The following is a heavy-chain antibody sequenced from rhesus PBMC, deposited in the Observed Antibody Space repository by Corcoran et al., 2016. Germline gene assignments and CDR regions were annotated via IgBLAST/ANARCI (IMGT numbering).Heavy chain of an antibody. V-gene: IGHV4-80*01. CDR2: IHGNTGEA. CDR3: ARWHFRGGSFGLDS. D-gene: IGHD6-37*01. CDR1: GGSMCSNW. J-gene: IGHJ6*01. Sequence: QVQLQESGPGLVEPSETLSLTCSVSGGSMCSNWWSWTRQLPGKRLEWIGDIHGNTGEAKYRPSLKSRVTISRDASKSQYFLRLTSLTAADTAVYYCARWHFRGGSFGLDSWGQGVVVTVSS.